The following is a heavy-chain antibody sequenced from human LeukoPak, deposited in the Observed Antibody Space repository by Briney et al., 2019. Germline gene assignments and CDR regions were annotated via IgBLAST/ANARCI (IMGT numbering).Heavy chain of an antibody. Sequence: ASVKVSCKASGYTFTGYYMHWVRQAPGQGLEWMGWISAYNGKTKYAQKLQGRVTMTTDTSTSTAYMELRSLRSDDTAVYYCARTTVTTFSDAFDIWGQGTMVTVSS. CDR3: ARTTVTTFSDAFDI. D-gene: IGHD4-17*01. CDR2: ISAYNGKT. J-gene: IGHJ3*02. V-gene: IGHV1-18*04. CDR1: GYTFTGYY.